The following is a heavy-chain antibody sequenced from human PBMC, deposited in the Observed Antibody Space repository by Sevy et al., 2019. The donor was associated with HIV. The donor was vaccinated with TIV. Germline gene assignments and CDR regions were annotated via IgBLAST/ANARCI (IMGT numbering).Heavy chain of an antibody. J-gene: IGHJ4*02. CDR3: ARHASQGDYPLDL. CDR1: GGSISRYY. V-gene: IGHV4-59*08. D-gene: IGHD4-17*01. Sequence: SETLSLTCAVSGGSISRYYWSWIRQPPGKGLEFIGWIHYSGKTKYNPSVSSRVSLSVDTSRNQFSLKLYSLTAADTAVYYCARHASQGDYPLDLWGQGTLVTVSS. CDR2: IHYSGKT.